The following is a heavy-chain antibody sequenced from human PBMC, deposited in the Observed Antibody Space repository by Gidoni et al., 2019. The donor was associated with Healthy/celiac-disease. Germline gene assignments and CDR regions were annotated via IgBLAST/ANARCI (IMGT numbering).Heavy chain of an antibody. V-gene: IGHV3-23*01. CDR2: IRGSGGST. D-gene: IGHD2-15*01. CDR3: ARGSTPYYYGMDV. J-gene: IGHJ6*02. CDR1: GFTFSSYA. Sequence: EVQLLESGGGLVQPGGSLRLSCSASGFTFSSYAMRWVRQAPGKGLGWVSAIRGSGGSTYYADAGKGRCTISRDNSKNTLYLQMNSLRAEDTAVYYCARGSTPYYYGMDVWGQGTTVTVSS.